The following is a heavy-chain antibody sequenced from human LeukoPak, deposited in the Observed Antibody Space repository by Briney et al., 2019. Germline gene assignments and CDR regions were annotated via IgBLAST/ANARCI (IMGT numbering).Heavy chain of an antibody. D-gene: IGHD6-13*01. V-gene: IGHV1-2*02. CDR2: INPNSGGT. CDR3: ARDRSSSWNWFDP. J-gene: IGHJ5*02. CDR1: GYTFTGYY. Sequence: GASVKVSCKASGYTFTGYYMHWVRQAPGQGLEWMGWINPNSGGTNYAQKFQGRVTMTRDTSISTAYMELSRLRSDDTAVYYCARDRSSSWNWFDPWGQGTLVTVSS.